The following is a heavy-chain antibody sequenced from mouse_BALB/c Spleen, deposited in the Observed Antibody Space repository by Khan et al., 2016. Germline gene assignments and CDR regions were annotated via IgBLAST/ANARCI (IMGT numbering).Heavy chain of an antibody. D-gene: IGHD1-2*01. CDR1: GYTFTDYY. CDR3: ARSYYGYFARDY. J-gene: IGHJ4*01. Sequence: QVRLQQSGTELPRPGASVKLSCKASGYTFTDYYLHWVMQRTGQGLEWIGEIFPGSGSTYYTEKFKGKASLTADTYSSTAYMQLSSLTSEDSAVDFCARSYYGYFARDYWGHGASVTVSS. CDR2: IFPGSGST. V-gene: IGHV1-77*01.